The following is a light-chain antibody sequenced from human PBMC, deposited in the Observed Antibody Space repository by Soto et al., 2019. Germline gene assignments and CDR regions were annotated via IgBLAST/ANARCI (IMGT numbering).Light chain of an antibody. CDR1: SRDVGGYNY. CDR3: CSSAGRYTNV. V-gene: IGLV2-11*01. CDR2: DVG. J-gene: IGLJ1*01. Sequence: QSALTQPRSVSGSPGQSVTISCTGTSRDVGGYNYVSWYQQHPGKAPKLMIYDVGKRPSGVPDRFSGSKSGNTASLTISGLQDEDEADYYCCSSAGRYTNVFGNGTKLTVL.